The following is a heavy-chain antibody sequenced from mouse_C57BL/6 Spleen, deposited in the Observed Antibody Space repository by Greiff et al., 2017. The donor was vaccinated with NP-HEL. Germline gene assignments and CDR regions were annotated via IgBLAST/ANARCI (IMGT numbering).Heavy chain of an antibody. Sequence: VQLQQSGPELVKPGASVKISCKASGYAFSSSWMNWVKQRPGKGLEWIGRIYPGDGDTNYNGKFKGKATLTADKSSSTAYMQLSSLTSEDSAVYFCVNGWYYAMDYWGQGTSVTVSS. CDR1: GYAFSSSW. CDR3: VNGWYYAMDY. J-gene: IGHJ4*01. CDR2: IYPGDGDT. V-gene: IGHV1-82*01. D-gene: IGHD1-2*01.